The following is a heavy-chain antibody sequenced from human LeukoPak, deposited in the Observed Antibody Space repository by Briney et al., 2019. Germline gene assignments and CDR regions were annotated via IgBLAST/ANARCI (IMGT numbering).Heavy chain of an antibody. V-gene: IGHV1-8*01. CDR3: ARHVVVPAALTEGFDP. J-gene: IGHJ5*02. Sequence: ASVKVSCKASGYTFTSYDINWVRQATGQGLGWMGWMNPNSGNTGYAQKFQGRVTMTRNTSISTAYMELSSLRSEDTAVYYCARHVVVPAALTEGFDPWGQGTLVTVSS. CDR1: GYTFTSYD. D-gene: IGHD2-2*01. CDR2: MNPNSGNT.